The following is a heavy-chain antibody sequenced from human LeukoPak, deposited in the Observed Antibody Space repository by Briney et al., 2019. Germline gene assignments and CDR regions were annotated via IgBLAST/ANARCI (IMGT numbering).Heavy chain of an antibody. D-gene: IGHD3-22*01. V-gene: IGHV3-48*01. J-gene: IGHJ3*02. Sequence: GGSLRLSCAASGFTFSSYSMNWVRQAPGKGLEWVSYISSSSSTIYYADSVKGRFTISRDNAKNSLYLQMNRLRAEDTAVYYCARDATMIVVTGNFDIWGQGTLLTVSS. CDR1: GFTFSSYS. CDR2: ISSSSSTI. CDR3: ARDATMIVVTGNFDI.